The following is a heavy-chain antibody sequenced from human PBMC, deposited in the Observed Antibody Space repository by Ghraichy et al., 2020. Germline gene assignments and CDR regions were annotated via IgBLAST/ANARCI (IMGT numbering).Heavy chain of an antibody. D-gene: IGHD2-15*01. CDR2: IYYSGST. V-gene: IGHV4-39*01. CDR3: ARQVIVVVVAATPLSPPGNVDY. Sequence: ETLSLTCIVSGGSISSDNYYWGWIRQPPGKGLEWIGSIYYSGSTYYNPSLKSRVTISVDTSKNQFSLKLTSVTAADTALYYCARQVIVVVVAATPLSPPGNVDYWGQGILVTVFS. J-gene: IGHJ4*02. CDR1: GGSISSDNYY.